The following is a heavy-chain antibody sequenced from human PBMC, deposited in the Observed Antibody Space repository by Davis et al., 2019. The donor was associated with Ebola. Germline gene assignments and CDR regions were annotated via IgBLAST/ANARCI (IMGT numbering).Heavy chain of an antibody. D-gene: IGHD3-16*01. CDR1: GTTINNYW. Sequence: PGGSLRLSCAASGTTINNYWVSWVRQAPGKGMEWVANINPDGSTILYVDAVRGRFTITIDKTKNSFYLQMKSLRAEDTALYFCLNPQGGAWFFGEEYWGQGTLVTVSS. CDR2: INPDGSTI. V-gene: IGHV3-7*01. CDR3: LNPQGGAWFFGEEY. J-gene: IGHJ4*02.